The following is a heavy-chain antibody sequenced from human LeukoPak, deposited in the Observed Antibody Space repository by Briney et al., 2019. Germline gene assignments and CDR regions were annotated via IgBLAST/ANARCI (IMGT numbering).Heavy chain of an antibody. Sequence: GGSLRLSCAASGLTFSSYGLHWVRQAPGKGLEWVAFIQYDGSNKYYADSVKGRFTISRDNSKNTLYLQMNGLRTEDTAVYYCAKDKISYYYDSGSYIYWGQGTLVTVSS. J-gene: IGHJ4*02. V-gene: IGHV3-30*02. D-gene: IGHD3-10*01. CDR1: GLTFSSYG. CDR3: AKDKISYYYDSGSYIY. CDR2: IQYDGSNK.